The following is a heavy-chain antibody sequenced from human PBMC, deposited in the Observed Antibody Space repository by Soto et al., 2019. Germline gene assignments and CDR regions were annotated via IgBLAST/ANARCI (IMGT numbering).Heavy chain of an antibody. V-gene: IGHV4-61*01. CDR2: IYYCGST. D-gene: IGHD3-10*01. Sequence: SETLSLTCTVSGGSVSSGSYYWSWIRQPPGKGLEWIGYIYYCGSTNYNPFLMSRVTISVDTSKNQFSLKLSSVTAADTAVYYCARGEYYYGSGSPYYYYGMDVWGQGTTVTVSS. J-gene: IGHJ6*02. CDR3: ARGEYYYGSGSPYYYYGMDV. CDR1: GGSVSSGSYY.